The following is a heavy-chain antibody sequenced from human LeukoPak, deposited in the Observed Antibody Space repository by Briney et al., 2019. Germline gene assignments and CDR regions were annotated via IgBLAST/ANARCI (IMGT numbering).Heavy chain of an antibody. CDR2: INHSGST. CDR3: AGHRASPSGLDY. CDR1: GFTFSSRDW. D-gene: IGHD1-14*01. J-gene: IGHJ4*02. Sequence: GSLRPSCVASGFTFSSRDWMTWVRQAPGKGLEWIGEINHSGSTNYNPSLKSRVTISVDTSKNQFSLKLSSVTAADTAVYYCAGHRASPSGLDYWGQGTLVTVSS. V-gene: IGHV4-4*02.